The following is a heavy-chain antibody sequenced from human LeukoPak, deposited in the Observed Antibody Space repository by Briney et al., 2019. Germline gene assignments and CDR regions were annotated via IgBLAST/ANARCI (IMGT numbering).Heavy chain of an antibody. CDR2: IRSQSNGGTT. CDR3: TTWTGEVVVTN. Sequence: GGSLRLSCAASGFTFSNAWMSWVRQAPGKGLEWVGRIRSQSNGGTTDYAAPVKGRFTISRDDSKNALFLQMNSLKTEDTAVYYCTTWTGEVVVTNWGQGTLVTVSS. V-gene: IGHV3-15*01. J-gene: IGHJ4*02. CDR1: GFTFSNAW. D-gene: IGHD2-2*01.